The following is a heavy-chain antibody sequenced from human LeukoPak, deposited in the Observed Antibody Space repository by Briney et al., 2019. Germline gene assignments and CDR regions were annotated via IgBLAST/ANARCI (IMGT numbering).Heavy chain of an antibody. CDR3: ARDPAVAARYYFDY. D-gene: IGHD2-15*01. V-gene: IGHV3-33*08. CDR2: ISRDGRDK. Sequence: GGSLRLSCAASGFTFSSYWMSWVRQAPGKGLEWVAVISRDGRDKNYADSVKGRFTISRDNSKNTLYLQMTGLRAEDTAVYYCARDPAVAARYYFDYWGQGTLVTVSS. J-gene: IGHJ4*02. CDR1: GFTFSSYW.